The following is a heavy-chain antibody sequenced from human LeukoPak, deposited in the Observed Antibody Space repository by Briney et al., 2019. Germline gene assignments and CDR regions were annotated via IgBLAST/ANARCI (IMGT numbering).Heavy chain of an antibody. CDR1: GYTFTSLD. Sequence: GASVKVSCKASGYTFTSLDINWVRQAPGQGLEWMGWMNPNSGYTGFAQQFQGRVTITRNTSISTAYMELSSLRSEDTAVYYCARGSYDFWSGYYTRNWFDPWGQGTLVTVSS. CDR2: MNPNSGYT. D-gene: IGHD3-3*01. V-gene: IGHV1-8*03. J-gene: IGHJ5*02. CDR3: ARGSYDFWSGYYTRNWFDP.